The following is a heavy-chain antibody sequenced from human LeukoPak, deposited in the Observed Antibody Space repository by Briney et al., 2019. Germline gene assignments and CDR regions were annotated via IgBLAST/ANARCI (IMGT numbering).Heavy chain of an antibody. CDR1: GGAISSGGYY. V-gene: IGHV4-31*03. CDR2: IYYSGST. Sequence: PSETLSLTCTVSGGAISSGGYYWSWIRQHPGKGLEWIGYIYYSGSTYYNPSLKSRVTISVDTSKNQFSLKLSSVTAADTAVYYCARTAAGTVDYWGQGTLVTVFS. J-gene: IGHJ4*02. CDR3: ARTAAGTVDY. D-gene: IGHD6-13*01.